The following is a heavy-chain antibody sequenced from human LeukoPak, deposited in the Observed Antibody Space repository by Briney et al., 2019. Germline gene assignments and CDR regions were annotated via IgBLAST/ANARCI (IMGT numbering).Heavy chain of an antibody. Sequence: GGSLRLSCAASGFTFSSYAMHWVRQAPGKGLEWVAVISYDGSNKYYADSVKGRFTISRDNSKNTLYLQMNSLRAEDTAVYYCARDGIVGATDPYYYMDVWGKGTTVIVSS. CDR1: GFTFSSYA. CDR3: ARDGIVGATDPYYYMDV. D-gene: IGHD1-26*01. J-gene: IGHJ6*03. CDR2: ISYDGSNK. V-gene: IGHV3-30*04.